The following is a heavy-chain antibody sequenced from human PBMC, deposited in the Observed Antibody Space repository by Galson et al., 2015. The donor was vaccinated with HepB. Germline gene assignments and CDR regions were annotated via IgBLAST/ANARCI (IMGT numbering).Heavy chain of an antibody. J-gene: IGHJ4*02. V-gene: IGHV3-30*18. D-gene: IGHD3-3*01. CDR1: GFTFSSYG. CDR3: AKSGGGYDFWSGYYTDY. Sequence: SLRLSCAASGFTFSSYGMHWVRQAPGKGLEWVAVISYDGSNKYYADSVKGRFTISRDNSKNTLYLQMNSLRAEDTAVYYCAKSGGGYDFWSGYYTDYWGQGTLVTVSS. CDR2: ISYDGSNK.